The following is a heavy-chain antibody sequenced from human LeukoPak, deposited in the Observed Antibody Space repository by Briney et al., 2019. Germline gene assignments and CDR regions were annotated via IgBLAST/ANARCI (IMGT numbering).Heavy chain of an antibody. J-gene: IGHJ4*02. CDR3: ARDRGYKFDY. D-gene: IGHD3-10*01. CDR2: ISNNDGSNK. CDR1: GFTSKSYA. Sequence: PGTSLRLSCAASGFTSKSYAMHWVRQAPGKGLEWVAVISNNDGSNKYYADSVKGRLTISRDNSRNTLYLQMNSLRAEDTAVYYCARDRGYKFDYWGQGTLVTVSS. V-gene: IGHV3-30-3*01.